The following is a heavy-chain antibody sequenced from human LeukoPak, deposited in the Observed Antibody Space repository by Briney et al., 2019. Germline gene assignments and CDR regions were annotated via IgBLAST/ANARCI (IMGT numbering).Heavy chain of an antibody. J-gene: IGHJ4*02. V-gene: IGHV3-23*01. CDR1: GFTFSSYA. D-gene: IGHD1-1*01. CDR3: AKTYNWNDVLPFDY. CDR2: TSGSGAST. Sequence: GASLRLSSAASGFTFSSYATSWVRQAPGKGLEWVSATSGSGASTYYADSVKGRFTISRENSKNTLHLQMNSLRAEDTAVYYCAKTYNWNDVLPFDYWGQGTLVTVSS.